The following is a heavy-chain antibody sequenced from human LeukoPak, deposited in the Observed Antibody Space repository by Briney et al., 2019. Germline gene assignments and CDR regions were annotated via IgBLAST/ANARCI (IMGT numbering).Heavy chain of an antibody. CDR2: INHSGST. CDR1: GGSFSGYY. V-gene: IGHV4-34*01. Sequence: SETLSLTCAVYGGSFSGYYWSWIRQPLGKGLEWIGEINHSGSTNYDPSLKSRVTISVDTSKNQFSLKLSSVTAADTAVYYCARGHYYYYYYMDVWGKGTTVTVSS. J-gene: IGHJ6*03. CDR3: ARGHYYYYYYMDV.